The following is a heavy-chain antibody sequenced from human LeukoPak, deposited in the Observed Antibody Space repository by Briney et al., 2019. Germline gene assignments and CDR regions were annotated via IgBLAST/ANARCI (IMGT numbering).Heavy chain of an antibody. V-gene: IGHV3-20*04. CDR2: LNWNGGVT. D-gene: IGHD4-17*01. Sequence: LSGGSLRLSCAASGFTFGNYGMSWVRQAPGKGLEWVSGLNWNGGVTGYADSVEGRFTISRDNAKNSQYLQMNSLRVEDTALYYCARAQTYGDSRLLLDYWGQGTLVTVSS. CDR3: ARAQTYGDSRLLLDY. CDR1: GFTFGNYG. J-gene: IGHJ4*02.